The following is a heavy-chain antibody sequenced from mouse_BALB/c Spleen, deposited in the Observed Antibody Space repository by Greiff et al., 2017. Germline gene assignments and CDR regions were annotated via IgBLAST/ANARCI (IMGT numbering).Heavy chain of an antibody. D-gene: IGHD2-10*02. CDR1: GISITTGNYR. Sequence: DVQLQESGPGLVKPSQTVSLTCTVTGISITTGNYRWGWLRQFPGNKLEWIGYIYYSGTITYNPSLTSRTTITRDTSKNQFFLEMNSLTAEDTATDYCGRERGYGNDVVTYYFDYWGKGTTLTVSS. CDR3: GRERGYGNDVVTYYFDY. CDR2: IYYSGTI. V-gene: IGHV3-5*02. J-gene: IGHJ2*01.